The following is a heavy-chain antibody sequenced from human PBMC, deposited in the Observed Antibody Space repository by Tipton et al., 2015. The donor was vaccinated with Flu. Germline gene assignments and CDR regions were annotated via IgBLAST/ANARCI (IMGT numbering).Heavy chain of an antibody. CDR1: GFTFSGYW. CDR2: INQDASEI. J-gene: IGHJ4*02. CDR3: ARLRGGYVFDS. Sequence: SLRLSCEASGFTFSGYWMSWGRQAPGKGLEWGANINQDASEIDYLDSVKGRFTVSIDNAKNSLYLQMNSMRDEDTAVYYCARLRGGYVFDSRGQGRLVTVSS. V-gene: IGHV3-7*01. D-gene: IGHD5-12*01.